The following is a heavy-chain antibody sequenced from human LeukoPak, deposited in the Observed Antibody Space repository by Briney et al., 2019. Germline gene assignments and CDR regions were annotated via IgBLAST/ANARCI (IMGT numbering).Heavy chain of an antibody. D-gene: IGHD2-2*01. CDR3: ARASYQLLWSWFDP. V-gene: IGHV1-2*02. J-gene: IGHJ5*02. Sequence: GASVKVSCKASGYTFTGYYTHWVRQAPGQGLEWMGWINPNSGGTDYAQKFQGRVTMTRDTSISTAYMELSRLRSDDTAVYYCARASYQLLWSWFDPWGQGTLVTVSS. CDR2: INPNSGGT. CDR1: GYTFTGYY.